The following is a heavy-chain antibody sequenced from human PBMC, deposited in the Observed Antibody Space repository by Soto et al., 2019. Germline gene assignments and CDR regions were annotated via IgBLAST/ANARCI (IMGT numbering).Heavy chain of an antibody. CDR2: IYYSGST. CDR3: AIVVVMGYGMDV. Sequence: SETLSLTCTVSGGSISSSSYYSGWIRQPPGKGLEWIGSIYYSGSTYYNPSLKSRVTISVDTSKNQFSLKLSSVTAADTAVYYCAIVVVMGYGMDVWGQGTTVT. CDR1: GGSISSSSYY. V-gene: IGHV4-39*01. J-gene: IGHJ6*02. D-gene: IGHD3-22*01.